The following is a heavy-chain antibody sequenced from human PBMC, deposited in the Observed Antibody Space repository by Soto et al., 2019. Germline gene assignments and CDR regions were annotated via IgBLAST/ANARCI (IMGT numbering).Heavy chain of an antibody. CDR3: ARRGIRGLIIKKNWFNP. Sequence: PSETLSLTCAVYGGSFSGYYWSWIRQPPGKGLEWIGEINHSGSTNYNPSLKSRVTISVDTSKNQFSLKLSSVTAADTAVYYCARRGIRGLIIKKNWFNPWGQGTLVTVSS. D-gene: IGHD3-10*01. CDR2: INHSGST. CDR1: GGSFSGYY. V-gene: IGHV4-34*01. J-gene: IGHJ5*02.